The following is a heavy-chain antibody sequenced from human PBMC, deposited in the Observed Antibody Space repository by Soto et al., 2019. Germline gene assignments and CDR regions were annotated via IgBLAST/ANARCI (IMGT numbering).Heavy chain of an antibody. CDR2: ISWNSGSI. CDR1: GFTFDDYA. D-gene: IGHD6-6*01. CDR3: AKDNTDSSSPGDYYYMDV. V-gene: IGHV3-9*01. J-gene: IGHJ6*03. Sequence: PGGSLRLSCAASGFTFDDYAMHWVRQAPGKGLEWVSGISWNSGSIGYADSVKGRFTISRDNAKNSLYLQMNSLRAEDTALYYCAKDNTDSSSPGDYYYMDVWGKGTTVTVSS.